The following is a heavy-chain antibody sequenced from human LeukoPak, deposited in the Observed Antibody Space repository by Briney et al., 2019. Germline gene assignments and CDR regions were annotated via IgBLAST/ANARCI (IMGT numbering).Heavy chain of an antibody. Sequence: ASVKVSCKASGYTFTSYDINWVRQATGQGLEGRGWMNPNSGNTGYAQKFQGRGTMTRNTSISTAYMELSSLRSEDTAVYYCARDGDYGPFTDYWGQGTLVTVSS. CDR2: MNPNSGNT. CDR3: ARDGDYGPFTDY. D-gene: IGHD4-17*01. J-gene: IGHJ4*02. V-gene: IGHV1-8*01. CDR1: GYTFTSYD.